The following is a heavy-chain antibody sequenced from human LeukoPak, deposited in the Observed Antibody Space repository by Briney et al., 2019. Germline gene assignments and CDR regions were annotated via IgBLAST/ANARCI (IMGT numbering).Heavy chain of an antibody. D-gene: IGHD6-19*01. CDR2: IYYSGST. J-gene: IGHJ4*02. V-gene: IGHV4-39*02. CDR3: ARDLEAVAGTDY. Sequence: SETLSLTCTVSGGSISSSSYYWGWSRQPPGKGLEWIGSIYYSGSTYYSPSLKSRVTISVDTSKNQFSLKLSSVTAADTAVYYCARDLEAVAGTDYWGQGTLVTVSS. CDR1: GGSISSSSYY.